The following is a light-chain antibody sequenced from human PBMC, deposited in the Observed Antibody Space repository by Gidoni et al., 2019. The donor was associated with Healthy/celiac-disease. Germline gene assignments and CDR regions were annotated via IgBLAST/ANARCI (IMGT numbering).Light chain of an antibody. V-gene: IGKV1-5*03. CDR2: KAS. CDR3: QQYNSYPLA. CDR1: QSISSW. Sequence: DIQMTQSPSTLSASVGDRVTLTCRASQSISSWLAWYQQKLGKAPKLLIYKASSLESGVPSSFSGSGSGTESTFTISSLQPDDFATYFCQQYNSYPLAFGQGTKLEIK. J-gene: IGKJ2*01.